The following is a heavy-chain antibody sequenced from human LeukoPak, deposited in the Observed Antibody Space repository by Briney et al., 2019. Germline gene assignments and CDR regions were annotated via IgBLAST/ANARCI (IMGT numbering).Heavy chain of an antibody. J-gene: IGHJ3*01. CDR3: ARIRDGYNDAYDL. V-gene: IGHV1-46*01. Sequence: ASVKVSRKASGYTYTNSYIHWVRQAPGQVLEWMGLINPDGGNTNYAQNFQGRVTLTRDTSTSTVYMELSSLRSEDTAIYYCARIRDGYNDAYDLWGQGTVVTVPS. CDR1: GYTYTNSY. CDR2: INPDGGNT. D-gene: IGHD5-24*01.